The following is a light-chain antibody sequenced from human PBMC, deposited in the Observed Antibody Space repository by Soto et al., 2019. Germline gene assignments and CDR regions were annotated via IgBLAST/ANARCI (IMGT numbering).Light chain of an antibody. Sequence: QSALTQPPSASGSPGQSVTISCTGTRSDVGGYDYVSWYQQHPGKAPKLMIYEVTKRPSGVPDRFSGYKSGNTASLTVSGLQADDEADYYCSSYAGSNNLVVFGGGTKLTVL. CDR1: RSDVGGYDY. V-gene: IGLV2-8*01. J-gene: IGLJ2*01. CDR3: SSYAGSNNLVV. CDR2: EVT.